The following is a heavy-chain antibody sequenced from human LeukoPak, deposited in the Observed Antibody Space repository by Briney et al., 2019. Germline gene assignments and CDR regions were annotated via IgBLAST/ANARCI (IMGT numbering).Heavy chain of an antibody. CDR1: GGTFSYYA. Sequence: SVKVSCKASGGTFSYYAISWVRQAPGQGLEWMGGIIPMFETADSAQKFQGRLTITADESTSTAYMELSSLRAEDTAVYYCARGVAVAGPNNWFDPWGQGTLVTVSS. J-gene: IGHJ5*02. V-gene: IGHV1-69*13. D-gene: IGHD6-19*01. CDR3: ARGVAVAGPNNWFDP. CDR2: IIPMFETA.